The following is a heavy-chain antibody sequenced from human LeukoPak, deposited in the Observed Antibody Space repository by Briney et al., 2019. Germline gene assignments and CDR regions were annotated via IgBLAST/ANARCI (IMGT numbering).Heavy chain of an antibody. CDR1: GDTFSSYA. CDR2: IIPIFGTA. V-gene: IGHV1-69*13. J-gene: IGHJ4*02. Sequence: SVKVSCKASGDTFSSYAISWLRQAPGQGLEWMGGIIPIFGTANYAQKFQGRVTITADESTSTAYMELSSLRSEDTAVYYCAREDTTRYYYGSGSYYLDYWGQGTLVTVSS. CDR3: AREDTTRYYYGSGSYYLDY. D-gene: IGHD3-10*01.